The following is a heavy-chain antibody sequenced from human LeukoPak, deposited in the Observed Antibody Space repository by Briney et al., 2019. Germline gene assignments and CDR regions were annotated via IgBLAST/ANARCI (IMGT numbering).Heavy chain of an antibody. D-gene: IGHD5-18*01. CDR3: ARDRAMEGFDY. CDR2: IWYDGSNK. V-gene: IGHV3-33*01. CDR1: GFTFSTYG. J-gene: IGHJ4*02. Sequence: GGSLRLSCAASGFTFSTYGMHWVRQAPGKGLEWVAVIWYDGSNKYYADSVKGRFTISRDNSENTLYLQMNSLRAEDTVVYYCARDRAMEGFDYWGQGTLVTVSS.